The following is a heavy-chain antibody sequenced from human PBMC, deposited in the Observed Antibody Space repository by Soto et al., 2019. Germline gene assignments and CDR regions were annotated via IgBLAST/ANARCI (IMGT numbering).Heavy chain of an antibody. D-gene: IGHD3-22*01. V-gene: IGHV1-2*02. CDR3: GRDRSGQIVVIY. CDR2: IGPESGAT. Sequence: GASVKVSCKASGYTFTGHYIHWVRQAPEQGPEWMGEIGPESGATRYAQKFQGRVTMTRDMSITTVYMELNNLSPDDTAVYYRGRDRSGQIVVIYWCQGTPVTVSS. J-gene: IGHJ4*02. CDR1: GYTFTGHY.